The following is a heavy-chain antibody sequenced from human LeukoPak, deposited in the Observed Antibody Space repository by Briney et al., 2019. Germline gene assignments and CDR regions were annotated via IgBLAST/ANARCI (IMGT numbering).Heavy chain of an antibody. CDR2: IYYSGST. V-gene: IGHV4-31*03. J-gene: IGHJ6*02. CDR1: GGSISSGGYY. CDR3: ARDRGSGYYPLYYYYGMDV. D-gene: IGHD3-3*01. Sequence: SETLSLTCTVSGGSISSGGYYWSWIRQHPGKGLEWIGYIYYSGSTYYNPSLKSRVTISVDTSKNQFSLKLSSVTAADTAAYYCARDRGSGYYPLYYYYGMDVWGQGTTVTVSS.